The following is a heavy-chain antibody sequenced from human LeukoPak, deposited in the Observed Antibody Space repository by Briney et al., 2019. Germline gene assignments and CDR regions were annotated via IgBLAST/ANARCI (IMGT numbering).Heavy chain of an antibody. V-gene: IGHV4-39*07. CDR3: ARGPARNYYDSSGYYPEVIDY. CDR1: GGSVSSGSYY. CDR2: INHSGST. D-gene: IGHD3-22*01. Sequence: PSETLSLTCTVSGGSVSSGSYYWSWIRQPPGKGLEWIGEINHSGSTNYNPSLKSRVTISVDTSKNQFSLKLSSVTAADTAVYYCARGPARNYYDSSGYYPEVIDYWGQGTLVTVSS. J-gene: IGHJ4*02.